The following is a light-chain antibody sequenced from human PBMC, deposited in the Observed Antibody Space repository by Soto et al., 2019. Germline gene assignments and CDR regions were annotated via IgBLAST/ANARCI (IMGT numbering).Light chain of an antibody. Sequence: QSALTQPASVSGSPGQSITISCTGTSSDIGGYNYVSWYQQHPGKAPKHMIYEVTNRPSGVSNRFSGSKSGNTASLTISGLQAEDEDHYYCSSYTSSSTLVVFGGGTKLTVL. J-gene: IGLJ2*01. CDR1: SSDIGGYNY. CDR3: SSYTSSSTLVV. V-gene: IGLV2-14*01. CDR2: EVT.